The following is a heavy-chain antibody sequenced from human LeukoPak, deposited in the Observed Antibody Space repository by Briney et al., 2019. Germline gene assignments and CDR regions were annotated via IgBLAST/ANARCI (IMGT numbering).Heavy chain of an antibody. D-gene: IGHD3-9*01. Sequence: PGGSLRLSCAASGFTFSSYWMSWVRQAPGKGLEWVANIKQDGSEKYYVDSVKGRFTISRDNAKNSLYLQMNSLRAEDTAVYYCASLRYYDILTGYYLQYYFDYWGQGTLVTVSS. CDR1: GFTFSSYW. CDR3: ASLRYYDILTGYYLQYYFDY. CDR2: IKQDGSEK. V-gene: IGHV3-7*01. J-gene: IGHJ4*02.